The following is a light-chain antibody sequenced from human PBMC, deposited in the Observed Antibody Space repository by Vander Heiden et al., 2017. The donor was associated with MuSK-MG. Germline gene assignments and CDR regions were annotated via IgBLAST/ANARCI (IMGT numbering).Light chain of an antibody. CDR3: QQENCCPIT. V-gene: IGKV1-5*03. J-gene: IGKJ4*01. Sequence: DIQMTQSPSTLSASAGDRVTITCRASQSISTYLAWYQQKPGRAPNLLIFEASTLKTGVPSRFSGSGSGTEFTLTITSLHPDDFATYYCQQENCCPITFGGGTKVEIK. CDR1: QSISTY. CDR2: EAS.